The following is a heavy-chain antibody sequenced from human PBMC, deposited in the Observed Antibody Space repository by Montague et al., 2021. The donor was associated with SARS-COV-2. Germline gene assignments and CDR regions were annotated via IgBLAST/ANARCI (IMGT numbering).Heavy chain of an antibody. V-gene: IGHV4-39*01. J-gene: IGHJ4*02. CDR2: MYYSGST. Sequence: SETLSLTCTVSGGSLGTSGYYWGWIRQPPGKGLEWIGSMYYSGSTHYNPSLKSRVTVSVDTSNNQFFLKMTSVTAADTAVYYCARGRQHINMVVVVVTGGEYYFDFWGQGTLVAVSS. D-gene: IGHD3-22*01. CDR1: GGSLGTSGYY. CDR3: ARGRQHINMVVVVVTGGEYYFDF.